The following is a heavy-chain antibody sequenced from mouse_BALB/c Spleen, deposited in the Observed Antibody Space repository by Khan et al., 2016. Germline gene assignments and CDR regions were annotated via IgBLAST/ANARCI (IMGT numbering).Heavy chain of an antibody. J-gene: IGHJ2*01. D-gene: IGHD6-1*01. CDR3: ARVITRDY. V-gene: IGHV1S81*02. CDR2: INPSTGRT. CDR1: GYTFTRYW. Sequence: QVQLKQSGAELVKPGASVKLSCKASGYTFTRYWMHWVKQRPGQGLEWSGEINPSTGRTNYNEKFKSKATLTVDKSSSTAYMQLSSPTSEDSAVYYCARVITRDYWGQGTTLTVSS.